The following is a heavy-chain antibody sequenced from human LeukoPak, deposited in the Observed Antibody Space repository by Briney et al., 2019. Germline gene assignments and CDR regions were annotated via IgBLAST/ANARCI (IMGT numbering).Heavy chain of an antibody. J-gene: IGHJ4*02. Sequence: PSETLSLTCAVYGGSFSGYYWSWIRQPPGKGLEWIGEINHSGSTNYNPSLKSRVTISVDTSKNQFSLKLSSVTAADTAVYYCARRPYCGDDCYVTTFDYWGQGTLVTVSS. CDR1: GGSFSGYY. CDR3: ARRPYCGDDCYVTTFDY. V-gene: IGHV4-34*01. D-gene: IGHD2-21*02. CDR2: INHSGST.